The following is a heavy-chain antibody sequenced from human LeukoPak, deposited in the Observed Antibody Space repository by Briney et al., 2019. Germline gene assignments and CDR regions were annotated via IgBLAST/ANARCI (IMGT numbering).Heavy chain of an antibody. CDR3: AAGLDIVVVPAASYYGMDV. CDR1: GFTFSSYE. J-gene: IGHJ6*04. CDR2: ISSSGSTI. Sequence: PGGSLRLSCAASGFTFSSYEMNWVRQAPGRGLEWVSYISSSGSTIYYADSVKGRFTISGDNAKNSLYLQMNSLRAEDTAVYYCAAGLDIVVVPAASYYGMDVWGKGTTVTVSS. D-gene: IGHD2-2*01. V-gene: IGHV3-48*03.